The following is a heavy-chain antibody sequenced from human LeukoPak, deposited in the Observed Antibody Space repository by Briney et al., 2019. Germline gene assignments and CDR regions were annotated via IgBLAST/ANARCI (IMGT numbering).Heavy chain of an antibody. CDR3: ALFDGGY. CDR1: GYSISSGYY. D-gene: IGHD2-15*01. V-gene: IGHV4-38-2*01. Sequence: SETLSLTCAVSGYSISSGYYWGWIRQPPGKGLEWIGSIYHSGSTYYNPSLKSRVTISVDTSKNQFSLKLSSVTAADTAVYYCALFDGGYWGQGTLVTVSS. J-gene: IGHJ4*02. CDR2: IYHSGST.